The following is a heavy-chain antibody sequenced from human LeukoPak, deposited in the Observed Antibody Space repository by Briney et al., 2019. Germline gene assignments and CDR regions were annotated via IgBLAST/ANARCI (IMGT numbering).Heavy chain of an antibody. CDR1: GGSFSSST. J-gene: IGHJ4*02. CDR2: IVPKYYTT. D-gene: IGHD5-24*01. Sequence: SVKVSCKASGGSFSSSTINWVRQAPGQGLEWMGEIVPKYYTTNYAQKFQGRVTISADSSTSTAYMELSSLTSGDTAVYYCARDYTIKAPYFDYWGQGTLVTVSS. CDR3: ARDYTIKAPYFDY. V-gene: IGHV1-69*13.